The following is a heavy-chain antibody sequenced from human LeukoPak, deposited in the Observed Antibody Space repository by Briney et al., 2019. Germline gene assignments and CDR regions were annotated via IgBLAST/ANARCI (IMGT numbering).Heavy chain of an antibody. V-gene: IGHV1-3*01. CDR3: ARVVGSREQWLVDYYFDY. CDR2: INAGNGNT. D-gene: IGHD6-19*01. Sequence: EASVNVSCKASGYTFTSYAMHWVRQAPGQRLEWMGWINAGNGNTKYSQKFQGRVTITRDTSASTAYMELSSLRSEDTAVYYCARVVGSREQWLVDYYFDYWGQGTLVTVSS. J-gene: IGHJ4*02. CDR1: GYTFTSYA.